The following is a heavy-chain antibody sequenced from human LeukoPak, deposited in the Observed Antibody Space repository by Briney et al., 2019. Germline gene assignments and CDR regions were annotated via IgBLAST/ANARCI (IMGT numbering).Heavy chain of an antibody. CDR1: GFTFSNAW. Sequence: GRSLRLSCAASGFTFSNAWMSWVRQAPGKGLEWVGRIKSKTDGGTTDYAAPVKGRFTISRDDSKNTLYLQMNSLKTEDTAVYYCTTGRYGSGSYGDYYYYYGMDVWGQGTTVTVSS. V-gene: IGHV3-15*01. J-gene: IGHJ6*02. CDR3: TTGRYGSGSYGDYYYYYGMDV. D-gene: IGHD3-10*01. CDR2: IKSKTDGGTT.